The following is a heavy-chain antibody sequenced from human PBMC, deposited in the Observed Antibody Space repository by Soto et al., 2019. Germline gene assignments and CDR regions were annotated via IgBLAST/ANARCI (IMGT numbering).Heavy chain of an antibody. CDR3: AREPSQRGYGDYSSYYGMDV. J-gene: IGHJ6*02. CDR1: GGTFSSYT. CDR2: IIPILGIA. V-gene: IGHV1-69*08. Sequence: QVQLVQSGAEVKKPGSSVKVSCKASGGTFSSYTISWVRQAPGQGLEWMGRIIPILGIANYAQKFQGRVTITADKSTSTAYMELSSLRSEDTAVYYCAREPSQRGYGDYSSYYGMDVWGQGTTVTVSS. D-gene: IGHD4-17*01.